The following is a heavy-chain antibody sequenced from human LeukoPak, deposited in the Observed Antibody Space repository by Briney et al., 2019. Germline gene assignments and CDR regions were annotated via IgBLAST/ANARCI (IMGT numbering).Heavy chain of an antibody. CDR2: INPNSGGT. V-gene: IGHV1-2*02. D-gene: IGHD3-10*01. CDR1: GYTFTGYY. Sequence: ASVKVSCKASGYTFTGYYMHWVRQAPGQGLERMGWINPNSGGTNYAQKFQGRVTMTRDTSISTAYMELSRLRSDDTAVYYCARDYCGSGSYYGHMDVWGKGTTVTVSS. CDR3: ARDYCGSGSYYGHMDV. J-gene: IGHJ6*03.